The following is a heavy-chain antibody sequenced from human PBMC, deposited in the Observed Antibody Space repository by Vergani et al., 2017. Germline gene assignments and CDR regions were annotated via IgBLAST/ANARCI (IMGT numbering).Heavy chain of an antibody. J-gene: IGHJ4*02. Sequence: EVELVQSGPEMRKPGESVKISCKGSEYSFGNYWIGWVRQIPGKGLEWMGIIYPADSDTRYSPSFQGQVTIPADKSISTAFVQWDSLKASDTALYYCARHTTYTDSWGQGTLVTVSS. CDR2: IYPADSDT. V-gene: IGHV5-51*01. CDR3: ARHTTYTDS. CDR1: EYSFGNYW. D-gene: IGHD1-1*01.